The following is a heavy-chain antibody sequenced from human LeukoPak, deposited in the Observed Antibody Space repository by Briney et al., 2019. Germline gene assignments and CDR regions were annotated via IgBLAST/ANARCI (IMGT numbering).Heavy chain of an antibody. V-gene: IGHV3-9*01. D-gene: IGHD2-21*02. CDR2: ISWNSGSI. J-gene: IGHJ6*02. CDR1: GFTFDDYA. Sequence: GGSLRLSCAASGFTFDDYAMHWVRQAPGKGLEWVSGISWNSGSIGYADSVKGRFTISRDNAKNSLYLQMNSLRAEDTALYYCAKDTGGGDFGSYGMDVWGQGTTVTVSS. CDR3: AKDTGGGDFGSYGMDV.